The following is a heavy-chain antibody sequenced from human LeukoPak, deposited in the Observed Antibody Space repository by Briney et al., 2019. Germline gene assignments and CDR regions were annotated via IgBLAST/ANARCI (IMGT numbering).Heavy chain of an antibody. CDR1: GFTFSSYA. J-gene: IGHJ6*02. CDR2: ISGSGGIT. V-gene: IGHV3-23*01. CDR3: AKVAMGKAAAGAYYYYGMDV. Sequence: GGSLRLSCAASGFTFSSYAMSWVRQAPGKGLEWVSAISGSGGITYYADSVKGRFTISRDNSKNTLYLQMNSLRAEDTAVYYCAKVAMGKAAAGAYYYYGMDVWGQGTTVTVSS. D-gene: IGHD6-13*01.